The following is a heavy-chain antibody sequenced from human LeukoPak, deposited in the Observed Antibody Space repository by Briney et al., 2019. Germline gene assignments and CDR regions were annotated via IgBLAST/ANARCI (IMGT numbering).Heavy chain of an antibody. V-gene: IGHV3-7*01. CDR2: INSDGSAK. CDR3: ADLGTSD. J-gene: IGHJ4*02. D-gene: IGHD1-7*01. CDR1: GFRFNSQW. Sequence: PGGSLRLSCAVSGFRFNSQWMTWVRQAPGTGLEWVATINSDGSAKYHVDSVKGRFNVSRDNAKNLVYLQMSILRAEDTAVYYCADLGTSDCGQGTLVTVSS.